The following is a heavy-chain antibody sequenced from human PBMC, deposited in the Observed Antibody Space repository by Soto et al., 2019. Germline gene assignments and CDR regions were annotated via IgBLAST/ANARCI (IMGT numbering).Heavy chain of an antibody. CDR3: ARDGNFAFRGYSFAFDL. D-gene: IGHD5-18*01. J-gene: IGHJ4*02. Sequence: WASVKVSCKASGYRFTTYYIHWVRQAPGQGLEWMGRMNIDTGGTTYAQKFQGRVTMTRDTSISTAYMEVSSVKSDDTAMYYCARDGNFAFRGYSFAFDLWGQGTLVTVSS. CDR2: MNIDTGGT. CDR1: GYRFTTYY. V-gene: IGHV1-2*06.